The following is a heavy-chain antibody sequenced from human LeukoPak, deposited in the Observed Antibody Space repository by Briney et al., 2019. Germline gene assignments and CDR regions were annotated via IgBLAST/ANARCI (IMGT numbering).Heavy chain of an antibody. J-gene: IGHJ4*02. V-gene: IGHV3-7*03. D-gene: IGHD3-3*01. CDR3: ARDLRITIFGVAEFDY. CDR2: IKRDGSEK. Sequence: GGSLRLSCAASGFTFSSYWMSWVRQAPGKGLEWVANIKRDGSEKYYVDSVKGRFTISRDNAKNSLYLQMNSLRAEDTAVYYCARDLRITIFGVAEFDYWGQGTLVTVSS. CDR1: GFTFSSYW.